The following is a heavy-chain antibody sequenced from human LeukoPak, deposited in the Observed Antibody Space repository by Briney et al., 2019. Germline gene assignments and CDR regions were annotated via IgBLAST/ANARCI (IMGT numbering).Heavy chain of an antibody. CDR3: AKEGRSYDSGY. CDR1: GFTFNNYA. CDR2: ISGSGGNS. J-gene: IGHJ4*02. V-gene: IGHV3-23*01. Sequence: GGSLRLSCAASGFTFNNYAMSWVRQAPGKGPEWVSGISGSGGNSYYADSVKGRFTISRDNSKNTLYLQMNSLRAEDTAVYYCAKEGRSYDSGYGGQGTLVTVSS. D-gene: IGHD3-22*01.